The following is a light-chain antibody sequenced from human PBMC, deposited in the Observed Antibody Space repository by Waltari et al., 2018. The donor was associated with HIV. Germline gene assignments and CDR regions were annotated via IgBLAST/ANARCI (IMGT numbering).Light chain of an antibody. V-gene: IGLV1-47*01. CDR3: AAWDDSLSGLHWV. Sequence: QSVLTQPPSPSGTPGQRVTIYCSGTSSNVGSKSAFWYKQLPGTAPKLLIYRNNQRPSGVPDRFSGSKSGTSASLAISGLRSEDEADYYCAAWDDSLSGLHWVFGGGTKLTVL. J-gene: IGLJ3*02. CDR2: RNN. CDR1: SSNVGSKS.